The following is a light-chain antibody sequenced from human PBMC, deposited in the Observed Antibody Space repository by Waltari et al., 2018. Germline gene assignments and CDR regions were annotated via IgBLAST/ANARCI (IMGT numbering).Light chain of an antibody. V-gene: IGLV3-25*03. J-gene: IGLJ2*01. Sequence: SYELTQPPSVSVSPGQTARITCSGDALPRQYTYCYQQKPGQDPVLVISQDSARPSGIPERLSGSSSGTTFTLTSSGVQAEDEADYYCQSADSSISYVVFGGGTKLTVL. CDR3: QSADSSISYVV. CDR2: QDS. CDR1: ALPRQY.